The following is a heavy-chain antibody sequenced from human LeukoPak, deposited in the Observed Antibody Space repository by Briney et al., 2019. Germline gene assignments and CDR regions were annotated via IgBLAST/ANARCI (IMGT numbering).Heavy chain of an antibody. V-gene: IGHV3-23*01. J-gene: IGHJ4*02. D-gene: IGHD5-18*01. CDR2: ISGSGGST. CDR1: GFTFSSYA. Sequence: GGSLRLSCAASGFTFSSYAMSWLRQAPGKGLEWFSAISGSGGSTYYADSVKGRFTISRDNSKNTLYLQMNSLRAEGTAVYYCAKDRIQLWFSYYFDYWGQGTLVTVSS. CDR3: AKDRIQLWFSYYFDY.